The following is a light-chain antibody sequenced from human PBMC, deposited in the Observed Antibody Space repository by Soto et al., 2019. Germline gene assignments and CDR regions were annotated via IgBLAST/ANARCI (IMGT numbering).Light chain of an antibody. CDR1: QSISSN. V-gene: IGKV3-15*01. Sequence: EIVMTHSPATLSVSPGERATLSCRASQSISSNLAWYQQKPGQAPRLLMFRTSSRATGFPARFSGSGSGTEFNLTISSLQSEDFAVYYCQQYNNWPPITFGQGTRLEI. J-gene: IGKJ5*01. CDR2: RTS. CDR3: QQYNNWPPIT.